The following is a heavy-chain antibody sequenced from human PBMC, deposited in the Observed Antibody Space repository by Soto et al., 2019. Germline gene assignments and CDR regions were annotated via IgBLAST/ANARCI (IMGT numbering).Heavy chain of an antibody. D-gene: IGHD4-17*01. CDR2: ISYDGSNK. CDR1: GFTFSSYG. J-gene: IGHJ4*02. Sequence: GGSLRLSCAASGFTFSSYGMHWVRQAPGKGLEWVAVISYDGSNKYYADSVKGRFTISRDNSKNTLYLQMNSLRAEDTAVYYCAKVAPTRYGDYPVYYFDYWGQGTLVTVSS. CDR3: AKVAPTRYGDYPVYYFDY. V-gene: IGHV3-30*18.